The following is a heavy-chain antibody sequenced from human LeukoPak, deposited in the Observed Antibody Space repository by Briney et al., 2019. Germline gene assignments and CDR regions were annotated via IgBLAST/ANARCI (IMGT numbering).Heavy chain of an antibody. CDR1: GYSFTSYW. D-gene: IGHD2-15*01. V-gene: IGHV5-51*01. J-gene: IGHJ4*02. CDR3: ASVPLGYCSGGSCSYFDY. Sequence: GESLKISCKGSGYSFTSYWIGWVRQMPGKGLEWMGIIYGGDSETRYSPSFQGQVTISADKSISTAYLQWSSLKASDTAMYYCASVPLGYCSGGSCSYFDYWGQGTLVTVSS. CDR2: IYGGDSET.